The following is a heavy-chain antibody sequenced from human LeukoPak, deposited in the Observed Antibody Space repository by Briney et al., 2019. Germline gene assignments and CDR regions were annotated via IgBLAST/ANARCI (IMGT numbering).Heavy chain of an antibody. D-gene: IGHD3-9*01. CDR1: GFSLSTYW. CDR2: IKQGGSEQ. V-gene: IGHV3-7*01. CDR3: AREGRWRYDILTGYFDY. J-gene: IGHJ4*02. Sequence: PGGSLRLSCAASGFSLSTYWMSWVRQAPGKGLEWVANIKQGGSEQYYGDSVKGRFTISRDNANNSLFLQMDSLTAEDTAVYYCAREGRWRYDILTGYFDYWGQGILVTVSS.